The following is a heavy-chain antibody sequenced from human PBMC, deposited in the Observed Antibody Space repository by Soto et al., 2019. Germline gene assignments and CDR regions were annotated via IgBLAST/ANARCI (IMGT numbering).Heavy chain of an antibody. CDR3: SRLITMVREINDDPFDF. J-gene: IGHJ4*03. D-gene: IGHD3-10*01. CDR2: INPTGGRA. V-gene: IGHV1-46*03. Sequence: VASVKVSCKASGYTFTNYYIHWVRQAPGQGLEWMGVINPTGGRASYAPKFQGRVTLTRDTSTSTAYMELSSLRSDDTAVYFCSRLITMVREINDDPFDFWGQGTLVTVSS. CDR1: GYTFTNYY.